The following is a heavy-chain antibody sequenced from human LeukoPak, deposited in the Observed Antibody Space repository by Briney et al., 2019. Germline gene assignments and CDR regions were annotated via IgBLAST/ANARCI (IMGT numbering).Heavy chain of an antibody. CDR3: ARAVTMVNFLLYYYYGMDV. D-gene: IGHD4/OR15-4a*01. J-gene: IGHJ6*02. CDR1: GFTVSSNY. Sequence: GGSLRLSCAASGFTVSSNYMSWVRQAPGKGLEWVSVIYSGGSTYYADSVKGRFTISRDNSKNTLYLQMNSLRAEDTAVYYCARAVTMVNFLLYYYYGMDVWGQGTTLTVSS. CDR2: IYSGGST. V-gene: IGHV3-66*01.